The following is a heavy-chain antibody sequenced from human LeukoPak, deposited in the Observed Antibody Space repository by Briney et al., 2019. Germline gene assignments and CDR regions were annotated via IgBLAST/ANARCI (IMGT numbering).Heavy chain of an antibody. D-gene: IGHD6-13*01. CDR2: INPSGGST. CDR3: ARYGVAAAGPHLPYYYYYYMDV. CDR1: GYTFTGYY. V-gene: IGHV1-46*01. J-gene: IGHJ6*03. Sequence: ASVKVSCKASGYTFTGYYMHWVRQAPGQGLEWMGIINPSGGSTSYAQKFQGRVTMTRDMSTSTVYMELSSLRSEDTAVYYCARYGVAAAGPHLPYYYYYYMDVWGKGTTVTVSS.